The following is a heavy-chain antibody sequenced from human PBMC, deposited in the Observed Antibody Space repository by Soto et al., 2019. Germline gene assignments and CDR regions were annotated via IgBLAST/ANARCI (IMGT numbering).Heavy chain of an antibody. CDR2: IIPIFGTA. CDR1: GGTFSSYA. V-gene: IGHV1-69*01. J-gene: IGHJ6*02. Sequence: QVQLVQSGAEVKKPGSSVKVSCKASGGTFSSYAISWVRHAPGQGLEWMGGIIPIFGTANYAQKFQGRVTITADESTSTAYMELSSLRSEDTAVYYCARAYCSGGSCYYTTYYYYYGMDVWGQGTTVTVSS. D-gene: IGHD2-15*01. CDR3: ARAYCSGGSCYYTTYYYYYGMDV.